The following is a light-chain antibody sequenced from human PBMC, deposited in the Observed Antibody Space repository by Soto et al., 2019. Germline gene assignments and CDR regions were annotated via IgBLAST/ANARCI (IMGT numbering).Light chain of an antibody. CDR3: QQRSNWPPT. CDR2: DAS. V-gene: IGKV3-11*01. J-gene: IGKJ5*01. CDR1: QSVSTN. Sequence: EIVMTHSPATLSVSPCERATLSFRASQSVSTNLAWYQQKPGQAPRLLIYDASNRATGIPARFSGSGSGTDFTLTISSLEPEDFAVYYCQQRSNWPPTFGQGTRLEIK.